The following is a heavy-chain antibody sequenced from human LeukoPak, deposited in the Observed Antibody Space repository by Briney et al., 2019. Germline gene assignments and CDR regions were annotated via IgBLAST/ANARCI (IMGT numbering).Heavy chain of an antibody. Sequence: PGGSLRLSCAVSGFTFSSYAMNWVRQAPGKGLEWVSGISGSGAGTYYADPVKGRFTISRDNSKNTLYLQMNSLRAEDTAVYYCAKMVREFYTISYYFDYWGQGTLVTVSS. D-gene: IGHD2-8*01. CDR1: GFTFSSYA. CDR2: ISGSGAGT. J-gene: IGHJ4*02. V-gene: IGHV3-23*01. CDR3: AKMVREFYTISYYFDY.